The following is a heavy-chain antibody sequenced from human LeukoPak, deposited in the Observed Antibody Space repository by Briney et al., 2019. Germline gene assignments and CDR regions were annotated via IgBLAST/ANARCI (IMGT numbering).Heavy chain of an antibody. D-gene: IGHD4-11*01. CDR2: ISGGGGST. CDR1: KFTFSSYA. J-gene: IGHJ6*03. V-gene: IGHV3-23*01. Sequence: GGSLRLSCAASKFTFSSYAMTWVRQAPGKGLEWVSVISGGGGSTHYADSVKGRFTISRDNSKNTLYLQMNSLRAEDTAVYYCAKDFGYSNPHYMDVWGKGTTVTVSS. CDR3: AKDFGYSNPHYMDV.